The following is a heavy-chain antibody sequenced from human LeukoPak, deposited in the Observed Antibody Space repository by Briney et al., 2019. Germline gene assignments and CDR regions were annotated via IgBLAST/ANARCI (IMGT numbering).Heavy chain of an antibody. V-gene: IGHV1-8*01. J-gene: IGHJ4*02. CDR1: GYTFTSYD. CDR3: ARAHYDLWSGPQYYFDH. CDR2: MNPNSGNT. Sequence: ASVKVSCKASGYTFTSYDINWVRQATGQGLEWMGGMNPNSGNTGYAQKFQGRVTMTRNTSISTAYMELSSLRSEDTAVYYCARAHYDLWSGPQYYFDHWRQGTLATVSS. D-gene: IGHD3-3*01.